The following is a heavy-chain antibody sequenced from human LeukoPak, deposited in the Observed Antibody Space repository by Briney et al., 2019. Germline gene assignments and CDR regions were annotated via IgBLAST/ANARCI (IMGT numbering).Heavy chain of an antibody. V-gene: IGHV4-34*01. CDR2: INHSGST. J-gene: IGHJ4*02. Sequence: PSETLSLTCAVYGGSFSGYYWSWIRQPPGKGLEWIGEINHSGSTNYNPSLKSRVTISVDTSKNQFSLKLSSVTAADTAVYYCARRDTAMVIGYFDYWGQGTLVTVSS. CDR1: GGSFSGYY. D-gene: IGHD5-18*01. CDR3: ARRDTAMVIGYFDY.